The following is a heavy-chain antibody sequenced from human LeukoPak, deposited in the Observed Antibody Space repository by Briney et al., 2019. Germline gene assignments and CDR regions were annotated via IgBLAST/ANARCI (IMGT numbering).Heavy chain of an antibody. V-gene: IGHV3-7*01. J-gene: IGHJ4*02. D-gene: IGHD5-12*01. CDR1: GFTFSTYW. Sequence: GGSLRLSCVASGFTFSTYWMTWVRQAPGKGREGVANIKHDGSERYYVDSVKGRFTISRDNAKNSVYLQMSSLRAEDTAVYYCARDSGLSGYDLLDYWGQGTLVTVSS. CDR2: IKHDGSER. CDR3: ARDSGLSGYDLLDY.